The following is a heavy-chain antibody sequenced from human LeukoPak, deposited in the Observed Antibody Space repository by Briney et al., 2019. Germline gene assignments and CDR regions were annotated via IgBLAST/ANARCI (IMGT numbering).Heavy chain of an antibody. D-gene: IGHD1-7*01. CDR2: INPNSGGT. J-gene: IGHJ4*02. V-gene: IGHV1-2*02. Sequence: ASVKVSCKASGYTFTGYYVHWVRQAPGQALEWMGWINPNSGGTTYAQKFQGRVTMTRDTSITTAYMELSRLTSDDTAVYYCARVTGTIFDYWGQGTLVTVSS. CDR3: ARVTGTIFDY. CDR1: GYTFTGYY.